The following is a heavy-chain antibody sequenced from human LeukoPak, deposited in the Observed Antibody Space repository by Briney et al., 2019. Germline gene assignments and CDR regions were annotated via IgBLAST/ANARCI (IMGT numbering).Heavy chain of an antibody. Sequence: SETLSLTCTVSGGSISGYYWSWIRQPPGKGLEWIGYVSYNGNTNYNPSLKSRVTISVDTSKNQFSLRLRSVSAADTAVYYCVRESYGSGNNWGQGTLVTVSS. CDR3: VRESYGSGNN. V-gene: IGHV4-59*01. CDR1: GGSISGYY. CDR2: VSYNGNT. D-gene: IGHD3-10*01. J-gene: IGHJ1*01.